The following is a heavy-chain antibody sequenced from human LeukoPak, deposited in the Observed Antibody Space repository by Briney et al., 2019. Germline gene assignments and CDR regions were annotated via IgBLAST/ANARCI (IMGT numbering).Heavy chain of an antibody. J-gene: IGHJ5*02. CDR2: ISSSGSTI. Sequence: PGGFLRLSCAASGFTFSDYYMSWIRQAPGKGLEWVSYISSSGSTIYYADSVKGRFTISRDNAKNSLYLQMNSLRAEDTAVYYCARDTHTAMVNNWFDPWGQGTLVTVSS. CDR1: GFTFSDYY. V-gene: IGHV3-11*01. CDR3: ARDTHTAMVNNWFDP. D-gene: IGHD5-18*01.